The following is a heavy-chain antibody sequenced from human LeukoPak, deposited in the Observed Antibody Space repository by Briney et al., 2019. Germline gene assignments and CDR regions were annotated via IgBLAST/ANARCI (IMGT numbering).Heavy chain of an antibody. Sequence: GGSLRLSCAASGFTFSSYGMHWVRQAPGKGLEWVAFIRYDGSNKYYADSVKGRFTISRDNSKNTLYLQMNSLRAEDTAVYYCAKALRVDPLDYYYYMDVWGKGTTVTISS. CDR2: IRYDGSNK. V-gene: IGHV3-30*02. CDR1: GFTFSSYG. CDR3: AKALRVDPLDYYYYMDV. D-gene: IGHD3-3*01. J-gene: IGHJ6*03.